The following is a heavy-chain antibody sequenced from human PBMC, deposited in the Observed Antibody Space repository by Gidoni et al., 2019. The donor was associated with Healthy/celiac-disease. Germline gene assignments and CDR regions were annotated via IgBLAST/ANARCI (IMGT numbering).Heavy chain of an antibody. D-gene: IGHD6-19*01. Sequence: EVQLVESGGGLVQPGGYLRLSCAASGFTFSSYEMNWVRQAPGKGLEWVSYISSSGSTIYYADSVKGRFTISRDNAKNSLYLQMNSLRAEDTAVYYCARGETAVAGPYWGQGTLVTVSS. CDR1: GFTFSSYE. J-gene: IGHJ4*02. V-gene: IGHV3-48*03. CDR3: ARGETAVAGPY. CDR2: ISSSGSTI.